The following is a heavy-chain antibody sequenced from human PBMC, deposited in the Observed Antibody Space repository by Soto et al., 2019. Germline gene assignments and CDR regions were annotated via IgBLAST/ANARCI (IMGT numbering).Heavy chain of an antibody. D-gene: IGHD4-4*01. CDR2: IYYTGST. CDR1: GGSISSYY. Sequence: QVQLQESGPGLVKPSETLSLTCTVSGGSISSYYWSWIRQPPGKGLEWIGYIYYTGSTNYNPSLKSGVTISVDTSKNQFSLKLSSVTAADTAVYYCARGSSTYASWGQGSLVTVSS. V-gene: IGHV4-59*01. CDR3: ARGSSTYAS. J-gene: IGHJ4*02.